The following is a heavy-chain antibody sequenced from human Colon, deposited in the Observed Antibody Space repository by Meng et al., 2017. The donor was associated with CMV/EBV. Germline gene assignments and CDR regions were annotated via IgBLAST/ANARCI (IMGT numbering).Heavy chain of an antibody. CDR2: TYSGGST. D-gene: IGHD2-8*02. Sequence: GGSLRLSCAASGFSVSSHYMSWVRQAPGKGLEWVSVTYSGGSTFHADSVKGRFTISRDNSENTLYLQMNSLRAEDTAVYYCARVGYCTGSSCYGTWFDPWGQGTLVTVSS. CDR3: ARVGYCTGSSCYGTWFDP. V-gene: IGHV3-53*01. CDR1: GFSVSSHY. J-gene: IGHJ5*02.